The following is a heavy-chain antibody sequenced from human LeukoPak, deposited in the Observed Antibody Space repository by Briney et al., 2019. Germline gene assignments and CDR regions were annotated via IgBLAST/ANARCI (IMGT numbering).Heavy chain of an antibody. D-gene: IGHD2-2*01. Sequence: GRSPRLSCAASGFSVSTYYLSWVRQAPGKGLEWVSAISGSGGNTYYADSVKGRFTISRDNSKNTLYLQMNSLRAEDTAVYYCVDGVVPAALKKKDAFDIWGQGTMVTVSS. CDR1: GFSVSTYY. CDR3: VDGVVPAALKKKDAFDI. J-gene: IGHJ3*02. V-gene: IGHV3-23*01. CDR2: ISGSGGNT.